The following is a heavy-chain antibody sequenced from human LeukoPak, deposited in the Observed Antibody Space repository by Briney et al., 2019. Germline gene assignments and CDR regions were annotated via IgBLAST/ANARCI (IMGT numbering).Heavy chain of an antibody. Sequence: SETLSLTCTVSGGSISSYYWSWIRQPPGKGLEWIGYIYYSGSTNYNPSLKSRVTISVDTSKNQLSLKLSSVTAADTAVYYCEREGRDGYFDYWGQGTLVTVSS. D-gene: IGHD5-24*01. CDR2: IYYSGST. V-gene: IGHV4-59*01. J-gene: IGHJ4*02. CDR1: GGSISSYY. CDR3: EREGRDGYFDY.